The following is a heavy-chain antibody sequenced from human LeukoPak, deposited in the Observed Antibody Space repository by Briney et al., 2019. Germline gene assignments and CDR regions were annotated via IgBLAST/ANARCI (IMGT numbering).Heavy chain of an antibody. J-gene: IGHJ5*02. D-gene: IGHD2-8*01. Sequence: GRSLRLSCATSGFTFNTYAIHWVRQARAKGLEWVAVVSYDGTKNYYADSVKGRFTISRDNSKKTQYLQMNSLRAEDTAVYHCARDLGYCTTTGCSDIGGWFDPWGQGTLVTVYS. V-gene: IGHV3-30-3*01. CDR3: ARDLGYCTTTGCSDIGGWFDP. CDR2: VSYDGTKN. CDR1: GFTFNTYA.